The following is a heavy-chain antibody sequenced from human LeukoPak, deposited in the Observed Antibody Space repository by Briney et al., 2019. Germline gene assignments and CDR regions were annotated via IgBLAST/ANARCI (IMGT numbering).Heavy chain of an antibody. D-gene: IGHD2-21*01. Sequence: SETLSLTCTVSGGSINSYYWSWIRQPPRQGLEWIGYIYYSGSTNYNPSLKNRVTISVDTSKNQSSLKLSSVPAADTAVYYCAGQGSPYSLRNWGQGNPGTLSS. J-gene: IGHJ6*01. V-gene: IGHV4-59*08. CDR2: IYYSGST. CDR3: AGQGSPYSLRN. CDR1: GGSINSYY.